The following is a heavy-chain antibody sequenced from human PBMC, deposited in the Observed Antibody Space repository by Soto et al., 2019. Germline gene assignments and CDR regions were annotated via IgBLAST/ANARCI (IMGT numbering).Heavy chain of an antibody. V-gene: IGHV4-4*02. CDR1: GGSISSINW. Sequence: TLSLTCAVSGGSISSINWWTWVRQPPGKGLDWIGEIYQTGSTNYNPSLESRVTISIDKSKNQFSLKLRSVTAADTAVYYCARVSSSSAFGMDVWGQGTTVTVSS. CDR3: ARVSSSSAFGMDV. CDR2: IYQTGST. J-gene: IGHJ6*02. D-gene: IGHD6-6*01.